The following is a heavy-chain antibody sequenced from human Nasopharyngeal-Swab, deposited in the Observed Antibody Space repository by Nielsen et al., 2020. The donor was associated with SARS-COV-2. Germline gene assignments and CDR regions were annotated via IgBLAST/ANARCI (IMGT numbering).Heavy chain of an antibody. V-gene: IGHV4-59*08. Sequence: SETLSLTCTVSGGSICSYYWSWIRQPPGKGLEWIGYIYYSGSTNYNPSLKSRVTISVDTSKNQFSLKLSSVTAADTAVYYCARHGPQYCSGGSCYSGTQNYYYYYMDVWGKGTTVTVSS. CDR1: GGSICSYY. J-gene: IGHJ6*03. CDR2: IYYSGST. CDR3: ARHGPQYCSGGSCYSGTQNYYYYYMDV. D-gene: IGHD2-15*01.